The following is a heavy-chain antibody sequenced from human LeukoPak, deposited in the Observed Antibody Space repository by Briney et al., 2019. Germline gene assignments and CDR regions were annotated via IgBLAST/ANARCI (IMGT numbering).Heavy chain of an antibody. Sequence: GRSLRLSCAASGFTFDDYAMHWVRQAPGKGLEWVSGISWNSGSIGYADSVKGRFTISRDNAKNSLYLQMNSLRAEDTALYYCAKDGSGKLLYRWGQGTLVTVSS. CDR2: ISWNSGSI. CDR1: GFTFDDYA. J-gene: IGHJ4*02. D-gene: IGHD3-10*01. V-gene: IGHV3-9*01. CDR3: AKDGSGKLLYR.